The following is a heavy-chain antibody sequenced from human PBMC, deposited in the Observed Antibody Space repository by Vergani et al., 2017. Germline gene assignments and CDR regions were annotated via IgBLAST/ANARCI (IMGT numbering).Heavy chain of an antibody. D-gene: IGHD3-22*01. V-gene: IGHV3-30*01. CDR1: GFTFSSYA. CDR2: ISYDGSNK. J-gene: IGHJ4*02. CDR3: ARDSPTYYYDSSGVFDY. Sequence: VQLLESGGGLVQPGGSLRLSCAASGFTFSSYAMHWVRQAPGKGLEWVAVISYDGSNKYYADSVKGRFTISRDNSKNTLYLQMNSLRAEDTAVYYCARDSPTYYYDSSGVFDYWGQGTLVTVSS.